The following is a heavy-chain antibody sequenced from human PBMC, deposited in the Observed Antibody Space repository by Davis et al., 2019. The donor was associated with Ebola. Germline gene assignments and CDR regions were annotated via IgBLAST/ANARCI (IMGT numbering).Heavy chain of an antibody. D-gene: IGHD5-18*01. CDR2: IYYSGST. J-gene: IGHJ4*02. V-gene: IGHV4-59*12. CDR3: ATGQLWLNF. Sequence: PSETLSLTCTVSGGSISSYYWSWIRQPPGKGLEWIGYIYYSGSTNYNPSLKSRVTISVDTSKNQFSLKLSSVTAADTAVYYCATGQLWLNFWGQGTLVTVSS. CDR1: GGSISSYY.